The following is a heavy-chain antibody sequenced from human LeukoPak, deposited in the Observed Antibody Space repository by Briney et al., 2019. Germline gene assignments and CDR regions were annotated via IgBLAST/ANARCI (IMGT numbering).Heavy chain of an antibody. V-gene: IGHV4-38-2*02. J-gene: IGHJ5*02. CDR3: ARGYSSGWSGLDP. D-gene: IGHD6-19*01. CDR2: IDHSGST. CDR1: GYSISSGYS. Sequence: PSETLSLTCTVSGYSISSGYSWGWIRQTPGKGLEWIGSIDHSGSTYYNPSLSGRVTISVDTSKNQFSLKLSSVTAADTAVYYCARGYSSGWSGLDPWGQGTLVTVSS.